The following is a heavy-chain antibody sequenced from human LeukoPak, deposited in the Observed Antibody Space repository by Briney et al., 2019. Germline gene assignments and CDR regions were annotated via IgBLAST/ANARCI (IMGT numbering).Heavy chain of an antibody. D-gene: IGHD2-2*01. V-gene: IGHV3-48*01. J-gene: IGHJ6*04. Sequence: GGSLRLSCAASGFTFSSYTMNWVRQPPGKGLEWVSNIGTSSTTIYYADSVKGRFTISRDNAKNSPYLQMNSLRADDTAVYYCARDRVVVVPAAMDVWGKGTTVTVSS. CDR3: ARDRVVVVPAAMDV. CDR1: GFTFSSYT. CDR2: IGTSSTTI.